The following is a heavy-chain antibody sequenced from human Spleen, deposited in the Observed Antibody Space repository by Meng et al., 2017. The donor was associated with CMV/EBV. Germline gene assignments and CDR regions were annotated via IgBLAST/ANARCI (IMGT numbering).Heavy chain of an antibody. J-gene: IGHJ5*02. D-gene: IGHD5-18*01. Sequence: GSYWSWIRQPPGMGLASIGELNHGGRTNCAPSLKSPVTISVDTSKNQFSLKLRSVTAADTAVYYCARGGRGYSYGYRPVFRDNWFDPWGQGTLVTVSS. V-gene: IGHV4-34*01. CDR2: LNHGGRT. CDR3: ARGGRGYSYGYRPVFRDNWFDP. CDR1: GSY.